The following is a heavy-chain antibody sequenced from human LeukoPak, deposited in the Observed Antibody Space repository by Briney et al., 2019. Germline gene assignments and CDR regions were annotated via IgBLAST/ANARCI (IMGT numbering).Heavy chain of an antibody. CDR1: GFTFSKYA. J-gene: IGHJ4*02. CDR3: AREWQGGIAAAGTRIEGDY. Sequence: GGSLRLSCAASGFTFSKYAMNWVRQAPGKGLEWVSGIVGDSSSIFYEDSVRGRFTISRDNAENSLFLQMNSLRVEDTAVYYCAREWQGGIAAAGTRIEGDYWGQGTLVAVSS. V-gene: IGHV3-21*01. D-gene: IGHD6-13*01. CDR2: IVGDSSSI.